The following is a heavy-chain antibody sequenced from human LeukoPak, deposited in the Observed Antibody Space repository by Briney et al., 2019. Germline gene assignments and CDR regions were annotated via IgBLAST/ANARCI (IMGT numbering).Heavy chain of an antibody. CDR2: INPNSGGT. CDR1: GYTFTGYY. Sequence: ASVTVSCKASGYTFTGYYMHWVRQAPGQGLAWMGWINPNSGGTNYAQKFQGRVTMTRDTSISTAYMELSRLRSDDTAVYYCAREPHYYGSGSGDYWGQGTLVTVSS. D-gene: IGHD3-10*01. J-gene: IGHJ4*02. V-gene: IGHV1-2*02. CDR3: AREPHYYGSGSGDY.